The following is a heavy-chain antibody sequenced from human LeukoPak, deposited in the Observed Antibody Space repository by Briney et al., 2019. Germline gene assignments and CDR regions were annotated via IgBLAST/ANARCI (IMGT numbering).Heavy chain of an antibody. D-gene: IGHD2-2*01. J-gene: IGHJ3*02. CDR2: IYYSGST. Sequence: SQTLSLTCTVSGGSISSGGYYLSWIRQHPGKGLEWIVYIYYSGSTYYNPSLKSRVTISVDTSKNQFSLKLSSVTAADTAVYYCARDRSDIVVVPAAIPGAFDIWGQGTMVTVSS. CDR1: GGSISSGGYY. CDR3: ARDRSDIVVVPAAIPGAFDI. V-gene: IGHV4-31*03.